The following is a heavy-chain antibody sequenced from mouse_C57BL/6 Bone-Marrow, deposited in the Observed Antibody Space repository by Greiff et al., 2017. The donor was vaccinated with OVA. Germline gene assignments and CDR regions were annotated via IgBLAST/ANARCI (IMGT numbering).Heavy chain of an antibody. CDR1: GFSLNTSHMG. CDR2: IYWDDDK. D-gene: IGHD1-1*01. Sequence: QVTLNVSGPGILQSSQTLSLTCSFSGFSLNTSHMGVSWIRQPSGKGLEWLAHIYWDDDKRYNPSLKSRLTISKHTSRNQVFLQITRVDAADTATYYCARRGNYGTRGYYAMDYWGQGTSVTVSS. J-gene: IGHJ4*01. CDR3: ARRGNYGTRGYYAMDY. V-gene: IGHV8-12*01.